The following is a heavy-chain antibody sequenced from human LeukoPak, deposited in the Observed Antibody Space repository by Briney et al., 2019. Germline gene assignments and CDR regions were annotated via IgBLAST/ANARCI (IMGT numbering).Heavy chain of an antibody. J-gene: IGHJ6*02. D-gene: IGHD3-22*01. V-gene: IGHV3-23*01. Sequence: GGSLRLSCAASGFTFSSYAMSWVRQAPGKGLEWVSAISGSGGSTYYADSVKGRFTISRDNSKNTLYLQMNSLRAEDTAVYYCAKADSSGYYYLDGMDVWGQGATVTVSS. CDR2: ISGSGGST. CDR3: AKADSSGYYYLDGMDV. CDR1: GFTFSSYA.